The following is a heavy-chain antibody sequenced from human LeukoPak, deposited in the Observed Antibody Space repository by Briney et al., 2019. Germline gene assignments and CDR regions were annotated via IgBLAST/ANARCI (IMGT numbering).Heavy chain of an antibody. CDR1: GGSFSGYY. V-gene: IGHV3-11*04. Sequence: LTCAVYGGSFSGYYWSWIRQPPGKGLEWVSYISSSGSTIYYADSVKGRFTISRDNAKNSLYLQMNSLRAEDTAVYYCASGLYYDSSDDAFDIWGQGTMVTVSS. CDR3: ASGLYYDSSDDAFDI. D-gene: IGHD3-22*01. J-gene: IGHJ3*02. CDR2: ISSSGSTI.